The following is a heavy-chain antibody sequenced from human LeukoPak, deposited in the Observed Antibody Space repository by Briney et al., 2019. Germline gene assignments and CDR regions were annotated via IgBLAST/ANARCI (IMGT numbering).Heavy chain of an antibody. CDR1: GFTFSNYG. J-gene: IGHJ4*02. D-gene: IGHD5-12*01. Sequence: QAGGSLRLSCVASGFTFSNYGMNWVRQAPGKGLEWVSYISSSSSTIYYADSVKGRFTISRGNAENSLYLQMDSLRDEDTAIYYCARLISGYDSYWGQGTLVTVSS. CDR2: ISSSSSTI. V-gene: IGHV3-48*02. CDR3: ARLISGYDSY.